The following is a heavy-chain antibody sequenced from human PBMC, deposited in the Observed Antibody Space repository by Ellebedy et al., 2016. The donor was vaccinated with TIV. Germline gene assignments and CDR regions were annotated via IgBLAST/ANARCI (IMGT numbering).Heavy chain of an antibody. J-gene: IGHJ4*02. CDR1: GFTVSSNY. D-gene: IGHD6-6*01. CDR2: IYSGGST. CDR3: ATLGGRQRYSD. V-gene: IGHV3-53*01. Sequence: GGSLRLSCAASGFTVSSNYMSWVRQAPGKGLEWVSVIYSGGSTYYADSVKGRFTISRDNARNSLSLQMNNRRVEDTAVYYCATLGGRQRYSDWGQGSLVTVST.